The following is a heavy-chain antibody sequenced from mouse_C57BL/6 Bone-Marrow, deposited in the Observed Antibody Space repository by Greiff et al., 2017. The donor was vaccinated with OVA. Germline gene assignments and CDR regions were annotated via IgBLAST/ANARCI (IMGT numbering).Heavy chain of an antibody. J-gene: IGHJ3*01. V-gene: IGHV1-62-2*01. CDR1: GYTFTEYT. D-gene: IGHD2-3*01. Sequence: QVQLKESGAELVKPGASVKLSCKASGYTFTEYTIHWVKQRSGQGLEWIGWFYPGSGSIKYNEKFKDKATLTAEKSSSTVYMELSRLTSEDSAVYFCARHEDQVDGYPAWFAYWGQGTLVTVSA. CDR2: FYPGSGSI. CDR3: ARHEDQVDGYPAWFAY.